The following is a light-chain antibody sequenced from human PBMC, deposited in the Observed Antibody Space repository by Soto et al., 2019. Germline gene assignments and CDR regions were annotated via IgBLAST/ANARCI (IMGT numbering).Light chain of an antibody. J-gene: IGKJ2*01. CDR3: QQYGTSPPYN. CDR2: GAS. Sequence: EIVLTQSPHTLSLSPGDRATLSCTASQRVSASYIAWYQQKPGQAPRLLIFGASNRATGIPDRFSGSGSGADFTLTISRLEPEDFAVYYCQQYGTSPPYNFGQGTKLEIK. V-gene: IGKV3-20*01. CDR1: QRVSASY.